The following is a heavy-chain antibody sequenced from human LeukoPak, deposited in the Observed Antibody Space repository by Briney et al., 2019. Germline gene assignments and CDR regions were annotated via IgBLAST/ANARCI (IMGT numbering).Heavy chain of an antibody. CDR3: ARRGCSSTSCYIDWFDP. J-gene: IGHJ5*02. V-gene: IGHV4-59*01. D-gene: IGHD2-2*02. CDR2: IYYSGST. CDR1: GGSNSSYY. Sequence: SETLSLTCTVSGGSNSSYYWSWIRQPPGKGLEWIGYIYYSGSTYYNPSLKSRVTISVDMSKNQFSLKLSSVTAADTAVYYCARRGCSSTSCYIDWFDPWGQGTLVTVSS.